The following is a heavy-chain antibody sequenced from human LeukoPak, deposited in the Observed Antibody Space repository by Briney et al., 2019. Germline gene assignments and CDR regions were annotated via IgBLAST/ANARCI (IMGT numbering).Heavy chain of an antibody. Sequence: PGGSLRLSCAASGFTLSSYAMSWVRQAPGKGLEWVSAISGSGGSTYYADSVKGRFTISRDNSKNTLFLQMNSLRAEDTAVYYCAKLLSLADSSGYYYPFDYWGQGTLVTVSS. CDR2: ISGSGGST. V-gene: IGHV3-23*01. CDR1: GFTLSSYA. D-gene: IGHD3-22*01. CDR3: AKLLSLADSSGYYYPFDY. J-gene: IGHJ4*02.